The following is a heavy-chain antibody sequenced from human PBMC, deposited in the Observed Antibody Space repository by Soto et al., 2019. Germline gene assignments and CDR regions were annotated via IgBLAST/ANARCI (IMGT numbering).Heavy chain of an antibody. D-gene: IGHD1-26*01. Sequence: EVQLVESGGDLVQPGGSLRLSCAASGFTFGSYWMHWVRQAPGKGLVWVSRINSDGSTTNYGDSVKGRFTISRDNAKSTLYLQKNSLRAEDTAVYYCARAGWYSFDYWGQGTLLTVSS. V-gene: IGHV3-74*01. CDR2: INSDGSTT. CDR1: GFTFGSYW. J-gene: IGHJ4*02. CDR3: ARAGWYSFDY.